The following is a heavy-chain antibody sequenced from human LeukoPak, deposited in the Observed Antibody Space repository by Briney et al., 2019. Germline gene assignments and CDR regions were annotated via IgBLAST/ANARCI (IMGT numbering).Heavy chain of an antibody. D-gene: IGHD2-2*01. CDR2: IRGSGGST. J-gene: IGHJ4*02. CDR3: AKDQEYCSSTSCYGGDYFDY. V-gene: IGHV3-23*01. CDR1: GFTFSSYA. Sequence: GGSLRLSCAASGFTFSSYAMSWVRQAPGTGLEWVSAIRGSGGSTIYADSVKGRFTISRDSSKNTLYLQMHSLRAEDTAVYYCAKDQEYCSSTSCYGGDYFDYWGQGTLVTVSS.